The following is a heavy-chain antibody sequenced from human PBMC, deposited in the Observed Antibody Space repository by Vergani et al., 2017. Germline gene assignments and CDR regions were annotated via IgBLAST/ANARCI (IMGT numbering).Heavy chain of an antibody. J-gene: IGHJ6*02. CDR1: GGSINTGAYY. V-gene: IGHV4-61*02. Sequence: QVQLQESGPRLVRPSQTLSLTCTVSGGSINTGAYYWSWIRQPAGKGLEWIGRVYTSGMTNYNPSLKCRVTILVDRSKSQLSLKLTSVTAGDTAVYFCARELSYYYSSGSDDYNPYYYGGMDVWGPGTTVTVSS. CDR3: ARELSYYYSSGSDDYNPYYYGGMDV. CDR2: VYTSGMT. D-gene: IGHD3-10*01.